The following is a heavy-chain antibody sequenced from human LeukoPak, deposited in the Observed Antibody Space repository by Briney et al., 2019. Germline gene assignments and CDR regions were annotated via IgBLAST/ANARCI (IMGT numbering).Heavy chain of an antibody. V-gene: IGHV3-21*01. D-gene: IGHD6-13*01. CDR2: ISTTSDYI. J-gene: IGHJ4*02. Sequence: GGSLRLSCAASGFTFSGYSMNWVRQAPGKGLEWVSSISTTSDYIHCADSLKGRVAISRDNAKNSLYLQMNSLRAEDTAVYYCARGGIYSQGFDYWGQGSLVTVSS. CDR3: ARGGIYSQGFDY. CDR1: GFTFSGYS.